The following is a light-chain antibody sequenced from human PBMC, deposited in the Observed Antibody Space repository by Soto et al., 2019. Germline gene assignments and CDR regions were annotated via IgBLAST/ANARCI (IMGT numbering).Light chain of an antibody. J-gene: IGKJ3*01. CDR1: QGISTW. CDR2: AAS. CDR3: QQAYGFAFT. Sequence: DIQMTQSPSSVSASLGDRVTINCRASQGISTWLAWYQQKPGRAPKLLIYAASRLQSGVPSRFSGSGSGTDFTLTISSLQPEDVATYFCQQAYGFAFTFGAGTKVDV. V-gene: IGKV1-12*01.